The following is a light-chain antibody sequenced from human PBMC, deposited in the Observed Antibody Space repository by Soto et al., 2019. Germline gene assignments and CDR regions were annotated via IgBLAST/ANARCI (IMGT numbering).Light chain of an antibody. V-gene: IGKV2-28*01. Sequence: DIVMTQSPLSLPVTPGEPASISCRSSQSLLHSNGYNYLDWYLQKPGQSPQLLIYLGSNRASGVPDRFSGSGSGTDFTLKISRVEAEDVGVYYCMQDLQTQITFGQGTRLEIK. CDR2: LGS. CDR1: QSLLHSNGYNY. J-gene: IGKJ5*01. CDR3: MQDLQTQIT.